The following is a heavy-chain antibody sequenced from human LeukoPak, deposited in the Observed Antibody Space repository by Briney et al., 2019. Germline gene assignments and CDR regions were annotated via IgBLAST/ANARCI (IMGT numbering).Heavy chain of an antibody. CDR3: ARYIVGTAGNSFDI. CDR1: GGSISSGDYY. Sequence: PSQTLSLTCTVSGGSISSGDYYWSWIRQPPGKGLEWIGYVYYSGSTYYNPSLKSRVSISVDTSKNEFSLKLSSVTAADTAVYYFARYIVGTAGNSFDIWGQGTMVTVSS. V-gene: IGHV4-30-4*08. J-gene: IGHJ3*02. CDR2: VYYSGST. D-gene: IGHD1-26*01.